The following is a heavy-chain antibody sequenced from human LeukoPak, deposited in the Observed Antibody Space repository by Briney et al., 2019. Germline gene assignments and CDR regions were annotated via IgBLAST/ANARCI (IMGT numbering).Heavy chain of an antibody. Sequence: PGGSLRLSCAASGFTFSSYAMSWVRQAPGKGLEWVSAISGSAGSTHYADSVKGRFTISRDNSKNTLYLQMNSLRADDTAVYYCAKGRDTTTVAAGDHWGQGTLATVSS. CDR1: GFTFSSYA. CDR3: AKGRDTTTVAAGDH. J-gene: IGHJ4*02. V-gene: IGHV3-23*01. D-gene: IGHD4-23*01. CDR2: ISGSAGST.